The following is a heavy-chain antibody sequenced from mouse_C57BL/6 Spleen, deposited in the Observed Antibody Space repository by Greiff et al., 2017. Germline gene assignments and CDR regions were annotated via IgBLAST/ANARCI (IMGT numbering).Heavy chain of an antibody. CDR1: GYTFTDYY. V-gene: IGHV1-26*01. Sequence: VQLQQSGPELVKPGASVKISCKASGYTFTDYYMNWVKQSHGKSLEWIGDINPNNGGTSYNQKFKGKATLTVDKSSSTAYMEIRSLTSEDSAVYYCARRDYDGDYYAMDYWGQGTSVTVSS. D-gene: IGHD2-4*01. J-gene: IGHJ4*01. CDR3: ARRDYDGDYYAMDY. CDR2: INPNNGGT.